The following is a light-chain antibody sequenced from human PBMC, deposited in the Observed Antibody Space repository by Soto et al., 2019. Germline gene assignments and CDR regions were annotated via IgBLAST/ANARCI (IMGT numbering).Light chain of an antibody. CDR2: GAS. CDR1: QRVSSSY. J-gene: IGKJ1*01. Sequence: DIVLPQSPGTLSLSPGARATLSCRARQRVSSSYLAWYQQKPGQAPRLLIYGASSRATGIPDRFSGSGSGTDFTLTISRLEPEDFAVYYCQQYGSSPPWTFGQGTKVEIK. CDR3: QQYGSSPPWT. V-gene: IGKV3-20*01.